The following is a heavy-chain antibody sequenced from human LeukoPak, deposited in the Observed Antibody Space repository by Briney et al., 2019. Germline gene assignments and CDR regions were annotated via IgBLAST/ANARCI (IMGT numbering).Heavy chain of an antibody. CDR3: AREVDSSGWFDY. J-gene: IGHJ4*02. CDR1: GYSFTSYW. D-gene: IGHD6-19*01. V-gene: IGHV5-51*01. CDR2: IYPGDTDT. Sequence: PGESLKISCKGSGYSFTSYWIGWVRQMPGKGLGWMGIIYPGDTDTRYSPSFQGQVTTSADRSISTAYLQWSSLKASDTAMYYCAREVDSSGWFDYWGQGTLVTVSS.